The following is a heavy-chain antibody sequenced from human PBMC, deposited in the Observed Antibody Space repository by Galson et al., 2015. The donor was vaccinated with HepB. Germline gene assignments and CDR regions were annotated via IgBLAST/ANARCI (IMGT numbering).Heavy chain of an antibody. CDR2: IKQDGSEK. D-gene: IGHD3-3*01. J-gene: IGHJ4*02. CDR1: EFTFSRYG. Sequence: SLRLSCAASEFTFSRYGMHWVRQAPGKGLEWVANIKQDGSEKYYVDSVKGRFTISRDNAKNSLYLQMNSLRAEDTAVYYCARDDLRFLEWLPFDYWGQGTLVTVSS. CDR3: ARDDLRFLEWLPFDY. V-gene: IGHV3-7*03.